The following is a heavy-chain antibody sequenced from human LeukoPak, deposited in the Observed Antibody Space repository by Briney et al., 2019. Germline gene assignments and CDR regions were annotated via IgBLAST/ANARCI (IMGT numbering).Heavy chain of an antibody. CDR1: GYTFTSYD. Sequence: ASVKVSCKASGYTFTSYDINWVRQATGQGLEWMGWMNPSSGNTGYAQKFQGRVTMTRNTSISTAYMELSSLRSEDTAVYYCARRDIVVVPAGGHYYYYYGMDVWGQGTTVTVSS. CDR3: ARRDIVVVPAGGHYYYYYGMDV. D-gene: IGHD2-2*01. J-gene: IGHJ6*02. CDR2: MNPSSGNT. V-gene: IGHV1-8*01.